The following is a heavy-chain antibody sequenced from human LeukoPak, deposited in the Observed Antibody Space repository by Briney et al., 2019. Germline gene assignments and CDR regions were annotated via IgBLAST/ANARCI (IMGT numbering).Heavy chain of an antibody. CDR2: ISPAGGTT. V-gene: IGHV3-23*01. CDR1: GFTFSSEA. J-gene: IGHJ4*02. CDR3: TKVRSGSSSWALRVFDY. Sequence: LTGGSLRLSCAVSGFTFSSEAMGWVRQLPGGGLEWVSTISPAGGTTYYAESMKGRFTISRDNSKSTLYLQMNSLRVEDTAVYYYTKVRSGSSSWALRVFDYWGQGALVTVSS. D-gene: IGHD6-13*01.